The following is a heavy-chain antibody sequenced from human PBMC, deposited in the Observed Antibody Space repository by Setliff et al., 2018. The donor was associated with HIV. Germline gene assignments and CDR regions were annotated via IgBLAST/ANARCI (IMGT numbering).Heavy chain of an antibody. V-gene: IGHV3-48*01. CDR2: ISPSSTII. D-gene: IGHD2-15*01. CDR1: GFSFSSYS. J-gene: IGHJ4*02. CDR3: ARDFCGSSCSSGYGYFDH. Sequence: PGGSLRLSCGASGFSFSSYSMNWVRQAPGKGLEWVSYISPSSTIIYYPDSVKCRFTTSRDNARNSLYLEMNSLRADDTAVYYCARDFCGSSCSSGYGYFDHWGQGTLVTVSS.